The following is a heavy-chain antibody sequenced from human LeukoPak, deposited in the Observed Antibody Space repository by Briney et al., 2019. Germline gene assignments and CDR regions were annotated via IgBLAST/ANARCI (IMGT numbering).Heavy chain of an antibody. CDR1: GFTFSSYA. CDR2: ISYDGSNK. Sequence: GGSLRLSCAASGFTFSSYAMHWVRQAPGKGLEWVAVISYDGSNKYYADSVKGRFTISRDNSKNTLYLQMNSLRAEDTAVYYCARDPNVDAFDIWGQGTMVTVSS. CDR3: ARDPNVDAFDI. D-gene: IGHD4/OR15-4a*01. J-gene: IGHJ3*02. V-gene: IGHV3-30-3*01.